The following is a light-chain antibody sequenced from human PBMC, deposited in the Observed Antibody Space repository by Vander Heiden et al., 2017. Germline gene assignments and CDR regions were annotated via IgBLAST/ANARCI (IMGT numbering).Light chain of an antibody. J-gene: IGKJ4*01. CDR1: QDISNY. CDR3: QQDDNHPLT. V-gene: IGKV1-33*01. CDR2: DAS. Sequence: DIQMTQSPSSLSASVGDRVTITCQASQDISNYLNWYQQKPGKAPKLLIYDASNSVTGILSRFSGCGSVRYFTIIIIILQPRAIATYCVQQDDNHPLTFGGGTKVEIK.